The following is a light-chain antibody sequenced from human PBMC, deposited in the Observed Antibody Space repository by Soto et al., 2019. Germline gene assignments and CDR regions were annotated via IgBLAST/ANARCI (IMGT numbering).Light chain of an antibody. Sequence: QSVLTQPASVSGSPGQSITISCTGTSSDVGSYNLVSWYQQHPGKAPKVMIYEVSERPSGVSNRFLGSKSGNTASLTISGLQAEDEADYYCCSYAGSSTYVFGTGTKVTVL. CDR3: CSYAGSSTYV. V-gene: IGLV2-23*02. CDR1: SSDVGSYNL. J-gene: IGLJ1*01. CDR2: EVS.